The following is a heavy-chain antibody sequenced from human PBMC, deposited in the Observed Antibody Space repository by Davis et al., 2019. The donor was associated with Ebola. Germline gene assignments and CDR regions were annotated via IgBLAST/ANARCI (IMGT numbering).Heavy chain of an antibody. CDR2: IYYSGST. V-gene: IGHV4-59*01. CDR1: GASISSYY. J-gene: IGHJ4*02. CDR3: ARGVTYYYDSSGYYSQPNYFDY. Sequence: SETLSLTCSVSGASISSYYWSWIRQPPGKGLEWIGYIYYSGSTNYNPSLKSRVTISVDTSKNQFSLKLSSVTAADTAVYYCARGVTYYYDSSGYYSQPNYFDYWGQGTLVTVSS. D-gene: IGHD3-22*01.